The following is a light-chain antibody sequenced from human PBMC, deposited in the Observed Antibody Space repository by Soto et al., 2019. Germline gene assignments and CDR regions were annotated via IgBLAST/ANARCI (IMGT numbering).Light chain of an antibody. CDR3: QQYGSPIT. J-gene: IGKJ5*01. CDR1: QSVSSSY. V-gene: IGKV3-20*01. Sequence: EIVLTQSPGTLSLSPGERATLSCRASQSVSSSYLAWYQQKPGLVPRLLIYGTSSRTTGIPDRFSGSGSGTDFTLTISRLEPEDFAVYYCQQYGSPITFGRGTRLEIK. CDR2: GTS.